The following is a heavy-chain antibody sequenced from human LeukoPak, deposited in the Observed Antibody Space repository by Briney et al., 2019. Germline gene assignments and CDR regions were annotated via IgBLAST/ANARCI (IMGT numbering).Heavy chain of an antibody. J-gene: IGHJ5*02. V-gene: IGHV3-74*01. CDR2: INSDGSST. CDR3: ASAFSSSSGRWFDP. CDR1: GFTFSSYW. D-gene: IGHD6-6*01. Sequence: GGSLRLSCAASGFTFSSYWMHWVRQAPGKGLVWVSRINSDGSSTSYADSVKGRFTISRDNAKNTLYLQKSSLRAEDTAVYYCASAFSSSSGRWFDPWGEGTLVTVSS.